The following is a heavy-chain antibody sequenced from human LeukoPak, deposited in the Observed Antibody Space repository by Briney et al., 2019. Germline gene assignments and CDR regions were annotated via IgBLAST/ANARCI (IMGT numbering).Heavy chain of an antibody. V-gene: IGHV4-59*01. Sequence: SETLSLTCTVPGGSISSYYWSWIRQPPGKGLEWIGYIYYSGSTNYNPSLKSRVTISVDTSKNQFSLKLSSVTAADTAVYYCARDDGVYSSGPYFQHWGQGTLVTVSS. CDR3: ARDDGVYSSGPYFQH. CDR2: IYYSGST. J-gene: IGHJ1*01. D-gene: IGHD6-19*01. CDR1: GGSISSYY.